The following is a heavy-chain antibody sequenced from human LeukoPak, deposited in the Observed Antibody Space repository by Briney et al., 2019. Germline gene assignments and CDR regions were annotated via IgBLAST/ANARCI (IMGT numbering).Heavy chain of an antibody. CDR2: MSYSGST. Sequence: SETLSLTCTVSGGSITTYDWSWSWVRQPPGKGLEWIGYMSYSGSTSYNPSLKSRVTISVDTSKNQFSLKLSSVTAADTAVYYCATGGYLTLFDYWGQGTLVTVSS. V-gene: IGHV4-59*08. CDR3: ATGGYLTLFDY. J-gene: IGHJ4*02. CDR1: GGSITTYD. D-gene: IGHD3-16*01.